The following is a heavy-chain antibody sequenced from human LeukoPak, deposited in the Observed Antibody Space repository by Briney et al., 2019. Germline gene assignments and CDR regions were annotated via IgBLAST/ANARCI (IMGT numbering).Heavy chain of an antibody. CDR3: ARSGAYDILTGYFDY. D-gene: IGHD3-9*01. J-gene: IGHJ4*02. Sequence: SQTLSLTCTVSGGSISSGSYYWSWIRQPAGKGLEWIGRIYTSGSTNYNPSLKSRVTISVDTSKNQFSLKLSSVTAADTAVYYCARSGAYDILTGYFDYWGQGTLVTVSS. CDR1: GGSISSGSYY. V-gene: IGHV4-61*02. CDR2: IYTSGST.